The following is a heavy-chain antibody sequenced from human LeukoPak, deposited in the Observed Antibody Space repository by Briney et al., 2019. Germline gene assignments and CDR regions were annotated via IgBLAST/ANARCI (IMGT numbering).Heavy chain of an antibody. CDR1: GGSISSSSYY. J-gene: IGHJ4*02. Sequence: PSETLSLTCTVSGGSISSSSYYWGWIRQPPGKGLEWIGSIYYSGSTYYNPSPKSRVTISVDTSKNQFSLKLSSVTAADTAVYYCARVPEYYDILTGPVYFDYWGQGTLVTVSS. D-gene: IGHD3-9*01. V-gene: IGHV4-39*07. CDR3: ARVPEYYDILTGPVYFDY. CDR2: IYYSGST.